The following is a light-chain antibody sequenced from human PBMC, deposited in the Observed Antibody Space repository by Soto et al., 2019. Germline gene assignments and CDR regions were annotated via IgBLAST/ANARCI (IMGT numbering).Light chain of an antibody. V-gene: IGLV3-27*01. CDR1: VLAKKY. Sequence: SYELTQPSSVSVSPGQTARITCSGDVLAKKYARWFQQKPGQAPLLVIYKDSERPSGIPERFSGSSSGTTVTLTISVAQVEDEADYYCYSAADKNWVFGGGTKVTVL. CDR3: YSAADKNWV. J-gene: IGLJ3*02. CDR2: KDS.